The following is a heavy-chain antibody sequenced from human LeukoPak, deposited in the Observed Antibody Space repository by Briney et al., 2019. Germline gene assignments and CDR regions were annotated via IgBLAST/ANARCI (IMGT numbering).Heavy chain of an antibody. CDR2: INHSGST. CDR1: GGSFSGYY. J-gene: IGHJ4*02. CDR3: ARAKYYDYVWGSYRSGAYIDY. D-gene: IGHD3-16*02. V-gene: IGHV4-34*01. Sequence: NPSETLSLTCAVYGGSFSGYYWSWIRQPPGKWLEWIGEINHSGSTNYNPSLKSRVTISVDTSKNQFSLKLSSVTAADTAVYYCARAKYYDYVWGSYRSGAYIDYWGQGTLVTVSS.